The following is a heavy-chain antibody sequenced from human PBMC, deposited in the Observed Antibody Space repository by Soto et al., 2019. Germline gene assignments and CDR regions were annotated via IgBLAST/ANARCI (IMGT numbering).Heavy chain of an antibody. D-gene: IGHD3-22*01. CDR1: GGSISNTNYY. V-gene: IGHV4-39*07. CDR3: ARSIMYDSSGYYRNYNWFDP. J-gene: IGHJ5*02. CDR2: MYYSGDS. Sequence: PSETLSLTCTVSGGSISNTNYYWGWIRQSPGKGLEWIGSMYYSGDSYYNPSLKSRVTISVDRSKNQFSLKLSSVTAADTAVYYCARSIMYDSSGYYRNYNWFDPWGQGTLVTVSS.